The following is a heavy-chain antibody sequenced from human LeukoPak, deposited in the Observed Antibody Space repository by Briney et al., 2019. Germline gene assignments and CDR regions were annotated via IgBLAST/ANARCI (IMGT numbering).Heavy chain of an antibody. CDR1: GFTFTSYG. J-gene: IGHJ4*02. Sequence: ASVKVSCKASGFTFTSYGTSWVRQAPGQGLEWMGWISAYNGNTNYAQKFQGRVTMTADTSTRTAYMELRSLRSDDTAVYYCARDRGGYDSYYFDDWGQGTLVTVSS. CDR2: ISAYNGNT. V-gene: IGHV1-18*04. CDR3: ARDRGGYDSYYFDD. D-gene: IGHD5-12*01.